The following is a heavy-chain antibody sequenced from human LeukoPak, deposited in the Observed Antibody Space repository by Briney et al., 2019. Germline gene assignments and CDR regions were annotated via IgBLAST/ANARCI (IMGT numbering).Heavy chain of an antibody. J-gene: IGHJ4*02. Sequence: SLRPSCAETGVSFSTYAMLGLGQAPGKGQEWVALIWHDASHTFYTDSVKGRFTISRDNSKNTVYLQMNSLGGEDTAVYYCAREIFGSGSYPDYWGQGTLVTVSS. D-gene: IGHD3-10*01. CDR1: GVSFSTYA. CDR3: AREIFGSGSYPDY. V-gene: IGHV3-33*01. CDR2: IWHDASHT.